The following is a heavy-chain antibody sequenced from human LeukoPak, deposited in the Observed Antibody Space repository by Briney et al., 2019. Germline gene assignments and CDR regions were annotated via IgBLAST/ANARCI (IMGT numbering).Heavy chain of an antibody. J-gene: IGHJ4*02. V-gene: IGHV3-23*01. CDR3: AKDRDGYNSLEDY. Sequence: GGSLRLSCAASGFTFSSYAMNWVRQAPGKGLEWVSTISGSGDSTYCADSVKGRFTISRDNSKNTLSLQMNSLRAEDTAIYYCAKDRDGYNSLEDYWGQGTLVTVSS. CDR1: GFTFSSYA. CDR2: ISGSGDST. D-gene: IGHD5-24*01.